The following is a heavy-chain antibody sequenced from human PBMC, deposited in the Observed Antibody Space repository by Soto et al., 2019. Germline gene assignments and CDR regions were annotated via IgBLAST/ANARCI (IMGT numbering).Heavy chain of an antibody. D-gene: IGHD2-21*01. J-gene: IGHJ3*02. CDR3: ARGAYPSDAFDI. CDR2: INTSGST. CDR1: GGSISTYY. V-gene: IGHV4-4*07. Sequence: SETLSLTCSVSGGSISTYYCNWIRQPAGKGLEWVGRINTSGSTNYNPSLKSRVTISVDTSKNQFSLKLSSVTAADTAVYYCARGAYPSDAFDIWGQGTMVTVSS.